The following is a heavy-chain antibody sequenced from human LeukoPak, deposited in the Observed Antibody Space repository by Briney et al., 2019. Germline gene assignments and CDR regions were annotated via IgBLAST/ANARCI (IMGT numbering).Heavy chain of an antibody. CDR3: ARPSGSYYDNFDY. J-gene: IGHJ4*02. D-gene: IGHD1-26*01. CDR2: IYYSGST. CDR1: GGSISSYY. V-gene: IGHV4-39*07. Sequence: SETLSLTCTVSGGSISSYYWGWIRQPPGKGLEWIGSIYYSGSTYYNPSLKSRVTISVDTSKNQFSLKLSSVTAADTAVYYCARPSGSYYDNFDYWGQGTLVTVSS.